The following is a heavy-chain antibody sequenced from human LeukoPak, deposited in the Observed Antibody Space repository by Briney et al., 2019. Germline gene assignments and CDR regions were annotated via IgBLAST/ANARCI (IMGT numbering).Heavy chain of an antibody. V-gene: IGHV1-18*01. CDR2: ISAYNGNT. J-gene: IGHJ6*02. Sequence: ASVKVSCKASGYTFTSYAMHWVRQAPGQRLEWMGWISAYNGNTNYAQKLQGRVTMTTDTSTSTAYMELRSLRSDDTAVYYCARDPAPYYDFWSGYYPEGDYYYGMDVWGQGTTVTVSS. D-gene: IGHD3-3*01. CDR1: GYTFTSYA. CDR3: ARDPAPYYDFWSGYYPEGDYYYGMDV.